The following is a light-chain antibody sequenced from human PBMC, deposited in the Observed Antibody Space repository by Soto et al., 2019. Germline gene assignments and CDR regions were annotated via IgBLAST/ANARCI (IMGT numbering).Light chain of an antibody. CDR2: GAS. J-gene: IGKJ3*01. Sequence: EIVLTQSPGTLSLSPGERATLSRRASQSVSSSYLAWYQQKPGQAPRLLIYGASSRATGIPDRFSGSGSGTDFTLTISRLEPEDFAVYYCQQYGSSPPMVTFGPGTKVDIK. V-gene: IGKV3-20*01. CDR1: QSVSSSY. CDR3: QQYGSSPPMVT.